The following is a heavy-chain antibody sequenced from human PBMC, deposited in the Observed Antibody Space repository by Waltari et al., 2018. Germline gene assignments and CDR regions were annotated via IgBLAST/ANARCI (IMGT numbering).Heavy chain of an antibody. CDR3: ARDPGPIVGAPDY. CDR1: GYSFTDYR. J-gene: IGHJ4*02. D-gene: IGHD1-26*01. Sequence: QVQLVQSGTEVKKPGASVKVSCQASGYSFTDYRLHWVRQTPGQGLEWLGWINPKNGDTGYAQNFLGRVTMTRDTSINTVYMDLSGLRSDDTAVFYCARDPGPIVGAPDYWGQGTLVTVSS. V-gene: IGHV1-2*02. CDR2: INPKNGDT.